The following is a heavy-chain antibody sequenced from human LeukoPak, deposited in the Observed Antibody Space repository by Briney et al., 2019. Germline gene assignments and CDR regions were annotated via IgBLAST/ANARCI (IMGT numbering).Heavy chain of an antibody. CDR3: AREEIVVVPAAQFFYYYMDV. D-gene: IGHD2-2*01. V-gene: IGHV4-4*07. Sequence: KPSETLSLTCTVSGGSISSYYWSWIRQPAGKGLEWIGRIYTSGSTNYNPSLKSRVTMSVDTSKNQFSLKLSSVTAADTAAYYCAREEIVVVPAAQFFYYYMDVWGKGTTVTVSS. CDR1: GGSISSYY. J-gene: IGHJ6*03. CDR2: IYTSGST.